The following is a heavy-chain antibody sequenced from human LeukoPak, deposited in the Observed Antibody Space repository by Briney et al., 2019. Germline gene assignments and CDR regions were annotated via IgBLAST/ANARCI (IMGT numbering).Heavy chain of an antibody. CDR1: GFMLSSTW. V-gene: IGHV3-74*01. CDR3: VRGSPGYSSSWHAY. CDR2: INSDATST. D-gene: IGHD6-13*01. Sequence: GGSLRLSCAASGFMLSSTWMHWVRHAPGKGLVWVSRINSDATSTSYADSVRGRFTISRDDAKNTMYLQMNSLRAEDTAMYYCVRGSPGYSSSWHAYWGQGTLVTVSS. J-gene: IGHJ4*02.